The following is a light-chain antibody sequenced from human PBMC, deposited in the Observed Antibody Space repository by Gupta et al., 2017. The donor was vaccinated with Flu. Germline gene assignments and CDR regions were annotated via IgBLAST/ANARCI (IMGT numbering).Light chain of an antibody. CDR2: DAS. J-gene: IGKJ5*01. Sequence: IVLTQSPATLSLSPGESATLSCRASQSVSSYLAWYQQKPGQAPRLLISDASIRATAIPARFSGSGSGTDFTLTISSLQPEDFAVYYCQQRSNWPITFGQGTRLEIK. CDR1: QSVSSY. V-gene: IGKV3-11*01. CDR3: QQRSNWPIT.